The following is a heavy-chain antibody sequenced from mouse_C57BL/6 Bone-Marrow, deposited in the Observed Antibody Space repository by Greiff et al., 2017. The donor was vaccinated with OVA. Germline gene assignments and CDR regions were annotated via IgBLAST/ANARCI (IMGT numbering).Heavy chain of an antibody. CDR1: GYTFTEYP. V-gene: IGHV1-62-2*01. Sequence: QVQLQQSGAELVKPGASVKLSCKASGYTFTEYPIHWVKQRSGQGLEWIGWFYPGSGSLKYNEKFQDKATLTADKSSSTVYMELSRLTSEDSAVYFCARHPLYDDDVGAWFAYWGQGTLVTVSA. D-gene: IGHD2-4*01. CDR3: ARHPLYDDDVGAWFAY. CDR2: FYPGSGSL. J-gene: IGHJ3*01.